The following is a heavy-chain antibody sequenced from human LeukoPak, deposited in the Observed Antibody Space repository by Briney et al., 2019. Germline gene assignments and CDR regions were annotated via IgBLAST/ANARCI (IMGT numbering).Heavy chain of an antibody. Sequence: GGSLRLSCAASGFTFSSYAMSWVRQAPGKGLEWVSAISGSGGSTYYADSVKGRFTISRDNSKNTLYLQMNSLRAEDTAVYYCAKGTYITMVRGVIIPVDYWGQGTLVTVSS. CDR1: GFTFSSYA. CDR3: AKGTYITMVRGVIIPVDY. D-gene: IGHD3-10*01. J-gene: IGHJ4*02. V-gene: IGHV3-23*01. CDR2: ISGSGGST.